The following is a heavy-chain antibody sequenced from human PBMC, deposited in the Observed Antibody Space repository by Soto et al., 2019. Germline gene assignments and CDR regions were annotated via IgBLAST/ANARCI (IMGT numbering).Heavy chain of an antibody. CDR3: ARCGDDDSWFDA. J-gene: IGHJ5*02. D-gene: IGHD2-21*01. V-gene: IGHV5-10-1*01. CDR2: IDPSGSYT. CDR1: GYSFTKYW. Sequence: LGESLKISCKGSGYSFTKYWISWVRQMPGKGLEWMGRIDPSGSYTNYSPSFQGHVTISVDKSISTAYLQWSRLKASDTALYYWARCGDDDSWFDAWGQGTPVTVSS.